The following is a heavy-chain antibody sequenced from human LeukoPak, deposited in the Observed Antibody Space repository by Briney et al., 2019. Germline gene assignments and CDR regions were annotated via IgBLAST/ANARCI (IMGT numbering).Heavy chain of an antibody. CDR2: IYTIGSS. D-gene: IGHD3-22*01. CDR1: GASIYNYF. J-gene: IGHJ4*02. Sequence: PSETLSLTCSVSGASIYNYFWSWIRQPAGKGLEWIGRIYTIGSSDYSPSLRSRVNLSLDTSKIQFSLNLYSVTAADTAVYFCARESKTYDGSGYFHDSWGQGTLVTVSS. V-gene: IGHV4-4*07. CDR3: ARESKTYDGSGYFHDS.